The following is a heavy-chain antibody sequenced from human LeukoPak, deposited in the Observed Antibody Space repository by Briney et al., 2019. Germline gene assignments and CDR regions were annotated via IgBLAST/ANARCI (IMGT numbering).Heavy chain of an antibody. CDR2: INHSGST. CDR1: GGSFSDYY. CDR3: ASCSSTSWYAGDWFDP. Sequence: SETLSLTCAVHGGSFSDYYWSWIRQSPGKGLEWIGEINHSGSTNYNPSLKSRVTISVDTSKNQFSLKLNSVTAADTAVYYCASCSSTSWYAGDWFDPWGQGTLVTVSS. V-gene: IGHV4-34*01. J-gene: IGHJ5*02. D-gene: IGHD2-2*01.